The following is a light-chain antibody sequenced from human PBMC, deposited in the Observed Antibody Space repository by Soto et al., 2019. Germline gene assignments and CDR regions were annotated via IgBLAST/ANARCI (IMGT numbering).Light chain of an antibody. V-gene: IGKV3-20*01. CDR2: GVS. CDR1: QSVRSTY. J-gene: IGKJ1*01. CDR3: QQYGDSPWT. Sequence: EIVLTQSPGTLSLSPGERATLSCRASQSVRSTYLAWYQQKLGQAPRFLIYGVSSRATGIPDRFSGSGSGTDFTLTISRLEPEDFAVYFCQQYGDSPWTFAQGTKV.